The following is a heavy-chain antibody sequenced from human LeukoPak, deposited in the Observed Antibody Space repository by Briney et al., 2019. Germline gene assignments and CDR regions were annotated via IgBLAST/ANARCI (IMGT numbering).Heavy chain of an antibody. Sequence: PGGSLRLSCAASGFTFSSYAMSWVRQAPGKGLEWVSIISGSGDSTYYTDSVEGRFTISRDSSKNTLYLQMSSLRAEDTAVYYCAKDSRWSLATAGGWFDPWGQGTPVTVSS. V-gene: IGHV3-23*01. CDR3: AKDSRWSLATAGGWFDP. J-gene: IGHJ5*02. CDR1: GFTFSSYA. CDR2: ISGSGDST. D-gene: IGHD6-13*01.